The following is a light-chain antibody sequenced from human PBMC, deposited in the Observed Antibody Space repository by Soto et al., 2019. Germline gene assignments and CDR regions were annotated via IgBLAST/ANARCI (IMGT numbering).Light chain of an antibody. CDR1: QGISSY. CDR2: AAS. V-gene: IGKV1-8*01. Sequence: IRISPSPSSFSASTGDRVTITFLASQGISSYLAWYQQKPGKAPKLLIYAASTLQSGVPSRFSGSGSGTDFTLTISCLQSEDFATYYCQQYYSYPITFGQGTRLEIK. CDR3: QQYYSYPIT. J-gene: IGKJ5*01.